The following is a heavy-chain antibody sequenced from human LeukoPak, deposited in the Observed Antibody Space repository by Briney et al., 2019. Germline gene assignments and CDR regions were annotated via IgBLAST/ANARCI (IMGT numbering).Heavy chain of an antibody. D-gene: IGHD4-17*01. CDR3: ARDLIMTTVTTNAFDI. Sequence: ASVKVSCKASGYTFTSYGISWVRQAPGQGLEWMGWISAYNGNTNYAQKLQGRVTMTTDTSTSTAYMELRSLRSDDTAVYYCARDLIMTTVTTNAFDIWGQGTMVTVSS. V-gene: IGHV1-18*01. CDR1: GYTFTSYG. CDR2: ISAYNGNT. J-gene: IGHJ3*02.